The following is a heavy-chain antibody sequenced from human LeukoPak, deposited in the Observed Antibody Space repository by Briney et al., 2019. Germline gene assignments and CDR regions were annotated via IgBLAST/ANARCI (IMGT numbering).Heavy chain of an antibody. Sequence: PSETLSLTCTVSGGSISSYYWSWIRQPPGKGLEWIGYIYYSGSTDYNPSLKSRVTMSLDTSKNQFSLNLSSVTAADTAVYYCARTITVIKRYFDFWGQGTLVTVSS. V-gene: IGHV4-59*08. CDR2: IYYSGST. J-gene: IGHJ4*02. CDR1: GGSISSYY. CDR3: ARTITVIKRYFDF. D-gene: IGHD3-22*01.